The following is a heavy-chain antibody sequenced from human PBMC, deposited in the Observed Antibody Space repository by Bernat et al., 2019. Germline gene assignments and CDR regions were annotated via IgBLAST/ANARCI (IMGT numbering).Heavy chain of an antibody. CDR2: IYSGGST. J-gene: IGHJ6*02. CDR1: GFTFSGYA. Sequence: EVQLLESGGGLVQPGESLRLSCGASGFTFSGYAMNWVRQAPGKGLEWVSVIYSGGSTYYADSVKGRFTISRDNSKNTLYLQMNSLRAEDTAVYYCARDLMTTKGMGVWGQGTTVAVSS. V-gene: IGHV3-66*01. CDR3: ARDLMTTKGMGV. D-gene: IGHD4-17*01.